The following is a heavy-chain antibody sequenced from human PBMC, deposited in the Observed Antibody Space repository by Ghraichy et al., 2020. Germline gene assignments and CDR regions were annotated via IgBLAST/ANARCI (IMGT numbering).Heavy chain of an antibody. CDR3: ARRYYDSSLDAFDI. CDR2: IYYSGST. CDR1: GGSISSSSYY. J-gene: IGHJ3*02. Sequence: SETLSLTCTVSGGSISSSSYYWGWIRQPPGKGLEWIGSIYYSGSTYYNPSLKSRVTISVDTSKNQFSLKLSSVTAADTAVYYCARRYYDSSLDAFDIWGQGTMVTVSS. V-gene: IGHV4-39*01. D-gene: IGHD3-22*01.